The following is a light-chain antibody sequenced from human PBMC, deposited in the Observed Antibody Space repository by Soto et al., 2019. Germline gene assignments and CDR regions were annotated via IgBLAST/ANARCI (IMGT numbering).Light chain of an antibody. CDR1: QSVSSSY. CDR3: QQYGSSPRT. Sequence: EILMTQSPATLSVSPGERATLSCRASQSVSSSYLAWYQQKPGQAPRLLIYGASSRATGIPERFSGSGSGTDFTLTISRLEPEDFEVYYCQQYGSSPRTFGQGTKVDIK. J-gene: IGKJ1*01. V-gene: IGKV3-20*01. CDR2: GAS.